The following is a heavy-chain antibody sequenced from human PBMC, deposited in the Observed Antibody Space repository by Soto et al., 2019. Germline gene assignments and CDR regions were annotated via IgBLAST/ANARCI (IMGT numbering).Heavy chain of an antibody. V-gene: IGHV4-59*01. D-gene: IGHD3-10*01. CDR1: GGSISSYY. J-gene: IGHJ6*02. Sequence: PSETLSLTCTVSGGSISSYYWSWIRQPPGKGLEWIGYIYYSGSTNYNPSLKSRVTISVDTSKNQFSLKLSSVTAADTAVYYCARDFGTPSYYGMDVWGQGTTVTFSS. CDR2: IYYSGST. CDR3: ARDFGTPSYYGMDV.